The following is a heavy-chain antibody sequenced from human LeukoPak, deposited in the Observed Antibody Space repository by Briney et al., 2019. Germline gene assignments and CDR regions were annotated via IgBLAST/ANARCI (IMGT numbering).Heavy chain of an antibody. V-gene: IGHV4-34*01. D-gene: IGHD1-26*01. J-gene: IGHJ4*02. CDR2: INRSGST. CDR3: ARNGGSYGFDY. Sequence: PSETLSLTCAVYGGSFSGYYWSWIRQPPGKGLEWIGEINRSGSTNYNPSLKSRVTISVDTSKNQFSLKLSSVTAADTAVYYCARNGGSYGFDYWGQGTLVTVSS. CDR1: GGSFSGYY.